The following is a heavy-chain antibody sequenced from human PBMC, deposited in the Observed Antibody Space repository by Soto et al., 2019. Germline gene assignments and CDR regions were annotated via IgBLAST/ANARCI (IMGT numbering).Heavy chain of an antibody. J-gene: IGHJ4*02. Sequence: PGGSLRLSCTASGFTFTTYVMSWVRQAPGKGLEWVSAISGSGGSTYYADSVKGRFTISRDNSRNTLYLQMNSLTAEDTAVYYCANGRATYGLLTHDYWGQGTLVTVSS. CDR2: ISGSGGST. D-gene: IGHD3-10*01. CDR1: GFTFTTYV. CDR3: ANGRATYGLLTHDY. V-gene: IGHV3-23*01.